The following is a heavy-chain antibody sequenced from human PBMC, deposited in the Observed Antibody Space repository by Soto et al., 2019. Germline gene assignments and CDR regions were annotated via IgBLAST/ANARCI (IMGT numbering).Heavy chain of an antibody. CDR2: IRGDGGQT. CDR1: GFTFTSYG. J-gene: IGHJ6*02. V-gene: IGHV3-23*01. CDR3: AGEPKGGAYDMDV. Sequence: VHLFASGGGSARPGGSLRLSCTASGFTFTSYGMGWVRQAPGKGLQWVSTIRGDGGQTHYTDSVKGRFSISRDNSKNTLYLQMHSLRAEDTAVYYCAGEPKGGAYDMDVWGQGTTVTVSS. D-gene: IGHD1-26*01.